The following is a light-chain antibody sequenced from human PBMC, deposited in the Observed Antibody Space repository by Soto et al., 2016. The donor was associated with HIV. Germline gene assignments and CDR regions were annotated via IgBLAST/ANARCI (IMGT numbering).Light chain of an antibody. CDR3: NSRDSSGYHRV. J-gene: IGLJ2*01. CDR2: GKN. CDR1: NLRSYF. V-gene: IGLV3-19*01. Sequence: SSELTQDPAVSVALGQTVRITCQGDNLRSYFASWYQQKPGQAPVLVIYGKNNRPSGIPDRFSGSSSGNTASLTITGAQAEDAADYYCNSRDSSGYHRVFGGGTKLTVL.